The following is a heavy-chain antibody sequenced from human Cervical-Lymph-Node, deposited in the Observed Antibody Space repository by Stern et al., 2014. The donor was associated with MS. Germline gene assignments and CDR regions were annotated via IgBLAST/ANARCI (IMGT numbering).Heavy chain of an antibody. J-gene: IGHJ6*02. D-gene: IGHD3-10*01. CDR1: GGTLRSYA. V-gene: IGHV1-69*01. CDR2: IIPIFGTA. CDR3: ARQYRPDSYGFGV. Sequence: VPLVESGAEVKKPGSSVKVSCKASGGTLRSYAISWVRQAPGHGLEWIGGIIPIFGTANYAQECQGRVTMTADESTSTAYMELSSLRSEDTAVYYCARQYRPDSYGFGVWGHGTTVTVSS.